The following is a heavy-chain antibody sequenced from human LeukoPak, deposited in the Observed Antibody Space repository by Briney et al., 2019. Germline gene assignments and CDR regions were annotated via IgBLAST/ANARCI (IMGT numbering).Heavy chain of an antibody. J-gene: IGHJ4*02. CDR1: GGSISRSNYY. CDR2: VYYSGSS. Sequence: PSETLSLTCTVSGGSISRSNYYWGWIRQPPGKGLEWIGTVYYSGSSNYNPSLKSRVTISVDTSKNQFSLKLSSATAADTAIYYCVTHVDASRGYYFEDWGQGSLVTVSS. CDR3: VTHVDASRGYYFED. V-gene: IGHV4-39*01. D-gene: IGHD5-12*01.